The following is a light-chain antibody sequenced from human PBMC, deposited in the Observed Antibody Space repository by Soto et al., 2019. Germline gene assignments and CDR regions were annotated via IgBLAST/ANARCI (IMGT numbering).Light chain of an antibody. CDR2: NVS. Sequence: DIQMTQSPSTLPAFVGDRVTITCRASQTIGNWLAWYQQKPGKVPKLLIYNVSSLESGVPSRFSGSGSGTEFTLTISSLQPDDFAKYDCQQCYLYWTFGQGTKVEIK. CDR3: QQCYLYWT. CDR1: QTIGNW. J-gene: IGKJ1*01. V-gene: IGKV1-5*03.